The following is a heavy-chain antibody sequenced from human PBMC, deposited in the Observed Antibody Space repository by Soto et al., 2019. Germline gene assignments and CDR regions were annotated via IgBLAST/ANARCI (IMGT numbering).Heavy chain of an antibody. Sequence: PSETLSLTCTVSVGSISSYYWSWIRQPPGKGLEWIGYIYYSGSTNYNPSLKSRVTISVDTSKNQFSLKLSSVTAADTAVYYCARDSRYCSSTSCSRNWFDPWGQGTLVTVSS. CDR3: ARDSRYCSSTSCSRNWFDP. V-gene: IGHV4-59*01. CDR1: VGSISSYY. CDR2: IYYSGST. D-gene: IGHD2-2*01. J-gene: IGHJ5*02.